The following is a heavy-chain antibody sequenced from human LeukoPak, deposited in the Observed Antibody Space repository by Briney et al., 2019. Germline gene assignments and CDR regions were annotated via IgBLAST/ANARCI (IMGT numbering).Heavy chain of an antibody. Sequence: PGGSLRLSYEASGFTFSSYGMHWVRQAPGKGLEWVAVIWYDGSNKYYADSVKGRFTISRDNSMNTLYLQMNSLRAEDTAVYYCARVSLLRFLEWLSDAEYGMDVWGQGTTVTVSS. V-gene: IGHV3-33*01. D-gene: IGHD3-3*01. CDR3: ARVSLLRFLEWLSDAEYGMDV. J-gene: IGHJ6*02. CDR1: GFTFSSYG. CDR2: IWYDGSNK.